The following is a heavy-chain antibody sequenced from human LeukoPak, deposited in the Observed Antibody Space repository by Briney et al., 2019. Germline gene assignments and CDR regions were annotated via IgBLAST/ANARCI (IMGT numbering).Heavy chain of an antibody. CDR3: AIGSYSLGGIWDYYFDY. CDR1: RDSVSSNNAV. D-gene: IGHD3-10*01. CDR2: TYYRSQWHS. V-gene: IGHV6-1*01. J-gene: IGHJ4*02. Sequence: SQTLSLTCAISRDSVSSNNAVWAWLRQSPSTGLEWLGRTYYRSQWHSDYAVSVRSRININSDTSKNQFSLQLSSVAPEDTAVYYCAIGSYSLGGIWDYYFDYWGRGTLVTVSS.